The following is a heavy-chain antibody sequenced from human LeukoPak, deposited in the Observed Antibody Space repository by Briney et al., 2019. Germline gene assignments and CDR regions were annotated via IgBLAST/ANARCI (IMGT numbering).Heavy chain of an antibody. J-gene: IGHJ4*02. CDR3: ARARDDFWSGQIDY. Sequence: PSETLSLTCTVSGGSLSSSSYYWGWIRQPPGTGLEWLGSIYYSGSTYYNPSLKSRVTISVDTSKTQFSLKLSSVTAADSAVYYCARARDDFWSGQIDYWGQGTLVTVSS. V-gene: IGHV4-39*07. CDR2: IYYSGST. D-gene: IGHD3-3*01. CDR1: GGSLSSSSYY.